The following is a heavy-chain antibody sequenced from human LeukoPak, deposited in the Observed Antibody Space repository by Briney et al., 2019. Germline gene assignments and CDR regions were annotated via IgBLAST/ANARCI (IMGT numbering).Heavy chain of an antibody. D-gene: IGHD6-13*01. V-gene: IGHV3-23*01. Sequence: PGGSLRLSCVAPGFTFSSYAMSWVRQAPGKGLEWVSAISGSGGSTYYADSVKGRFTISRDNSKNTLYLQMNSLRAEDTAVYYCAKQPIAAAGIQYYFDYWGQGTLVTVSS. J-gene: IGHJ4*02. CDR1: GFTFSSYA. CDR3: AKQPIAAAGIQYYFDY. CDR2: ISGSGGST.